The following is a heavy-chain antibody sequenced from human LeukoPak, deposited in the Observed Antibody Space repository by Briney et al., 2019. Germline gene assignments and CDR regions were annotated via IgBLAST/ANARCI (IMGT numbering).Heavy chain of an antibody. CDR1: GYTFTSYD. CDR2: MNPNSGNT. D-gene: IGHD2-15*01. V-gene: IGHV1-8*01. J-gene: IGHJ4*02. Sequence: GASVKVSCKASGYTFTSYDINWVRQATGQGLEWMGWMNPNSGNTGYAQKFQGRVTMTRNSSITTAYMELSSLRSEGTAVCYCARRHGRCSDGSCYYPDYWGQGTLVTVSS. CDR3: ARRHGRCSDGSCYYPDY.